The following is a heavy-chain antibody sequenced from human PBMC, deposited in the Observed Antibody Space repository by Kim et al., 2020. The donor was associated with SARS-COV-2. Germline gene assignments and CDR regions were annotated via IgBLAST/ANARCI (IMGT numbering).Heavy chain of an antibody. CDR3: ARDKFSLYCSGGSCYGGGYYYYGMDV. CDR2: INTNTGNP. V-gene: IGHV7-4-1*02. Sequence: ASVKVSCKASGYTFTSYAMNWVRQAPGQGLEWMGWINTNTGNPTYAQGFTGLFVFSLDTSVSTAYLQISSLKAEDTAVYYCARDKFSLYCSGGSCYGGGYYYYGMDVWGQGTTVTVSS. J-gene: IGHJ6*02. D-gene: IGHD2-15*01. CDR1: GYTFTSYA.